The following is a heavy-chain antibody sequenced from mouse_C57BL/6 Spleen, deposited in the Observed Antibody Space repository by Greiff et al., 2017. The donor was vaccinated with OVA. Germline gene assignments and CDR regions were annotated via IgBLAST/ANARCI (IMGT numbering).Heavy chain of an antibody. CDR3: TRSAQLYYAMDY. CDR2: IDPETGGT. D-gene: IGHD3-1*01. J-gene: IGHJ4*01. Sequence: QVQLQQSGAELVRPGASVTLSCKASGYTFPDYEMHWVKQTPVHGLEWIGAIDPETGGTAYNQKFKGKAILTADKSSSTAYMELRSLTSEDSAVYYCTRSAQLYYAMDYWGQGTSVTVSS. CDR1: GYTFPDYE. V-gene: IGHV1-15*01.